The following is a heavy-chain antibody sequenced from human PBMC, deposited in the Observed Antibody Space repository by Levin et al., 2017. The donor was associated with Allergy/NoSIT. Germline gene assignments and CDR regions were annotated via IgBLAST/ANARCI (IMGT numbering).Heavy chain of an antibody. D-gene: IGHD2-15*01. CDR2: IGGSGGNI. Sequence: GGSLRLSCAASGFTFSSYAMSWVRQAPGKGLEWVSIIGGSGGNIFYADSLKGRFTISRDNSNNTLYLQMNSLRAEDTAVYYCAKDRYCSGGSCFSDLWGQGTLVTVSS. V-gene: IGHV3-23*01. CDR1: GFTFSSYA. J-gene: IGHJ5*02. CDR3: AKDRYCSGGSCFSDL.